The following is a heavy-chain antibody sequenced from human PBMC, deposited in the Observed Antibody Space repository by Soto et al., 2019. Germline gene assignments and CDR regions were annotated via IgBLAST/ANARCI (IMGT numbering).Heavy chain of an antibody. Sequence: EVQLVESGGGLVQPGGSLRLSCGASGFTFRRHWMHWVRQTPGKGLVWVSRINTDGSGTSYADSVQGRFTISRDNAKNTLYLQMSSLRAEDTVVYFCVREVYSDCEYDGFDVWGQGTTVTVSS. CDR3: VREVYSDCEYDGFDV. V-gene: IGHV3-74*01. CDR1: GFTFRRHW. J-gene: IGHJ3*01. CDR2: INTDGSGT. D-gene: IGHD2-21*02.